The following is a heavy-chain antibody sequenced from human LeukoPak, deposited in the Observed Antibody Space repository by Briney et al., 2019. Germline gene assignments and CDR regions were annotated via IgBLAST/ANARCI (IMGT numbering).Heavy chain of an antibody. CDR2: ISSSNIYK. CDR3: ARASAAAATEYFFDC. D-gene: IGHD6-13*01. Sequence: GGSLRLSCAASGFTFSDYYMSWIRQAPGKGLEWVSYISSSNIYKKYADSVKGRFTISRGNAKNSLYLQMNSLRAEDTAMYHCARASAAAATEYFFDCWGQGTLVTVSS. V-gene: IGHV3-11*05. J-gene: IGHJ4*02. CDR1: GFTFSDYY.